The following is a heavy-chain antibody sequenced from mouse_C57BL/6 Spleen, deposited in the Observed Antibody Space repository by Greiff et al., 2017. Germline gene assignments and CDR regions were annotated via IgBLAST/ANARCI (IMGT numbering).Heavy chain of an antibody. D-gene: IGHD2-3*01. J-gene: IGHJ2*01. Sequence: VQLQQSGAELAKPGASVKLSCKASGYTFTSYWLHWVKQRPGQGLEWIGYINPSSGYTKYNQKFKGKATLTADKSASTAYMQLSILTYEDSAVYDCARDPYDGYYFDYGGQGTTLTVSS. V-gene: IGHV1-7*01. CDR3: ARDPYDGYYFDY. CDR1: GYTFTSYW. CDR2: INPSSGYT.